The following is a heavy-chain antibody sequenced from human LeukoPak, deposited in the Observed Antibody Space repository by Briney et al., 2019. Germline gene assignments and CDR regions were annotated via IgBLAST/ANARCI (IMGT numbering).Heavy chain of an antibody. V-gene: IGHV3-64D*06. CDR2: ISSNGDNT. J-gene: IGHJ4*02. CDR1: GFTFSTYV. Sequence: GGSLRLSCSVSGFTFSTYVTHWVRQAPGKGLEYVSAISSNGDNTYYADSVKGRFTISRDNSKNTLYPQMSSLRADDTAVYYCVRGTGYWGQGTLVTVSS. CDR3: VRGTGY.